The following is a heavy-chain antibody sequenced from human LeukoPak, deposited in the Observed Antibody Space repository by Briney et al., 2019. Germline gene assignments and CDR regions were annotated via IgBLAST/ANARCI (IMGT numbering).Heavy chain of an antibody. CDR1: TDSITNYW. D-gene: IGHD1-26*01. V-gene: IGHV4-4*02. CDR2: GHKSGRG. Sequence: SETLYPTCAVFTDSITNYWWCCLRHPPGMGQYWFGKGHKSGRGDDYAFLQSRVTILVNKTKNPVALELSSVTAEAAADYYCTREIVGAPTTEADWGQGMLVTVSS. J-gene: IGHJ4*02. CDR3: TREIVGAPTTEAD.